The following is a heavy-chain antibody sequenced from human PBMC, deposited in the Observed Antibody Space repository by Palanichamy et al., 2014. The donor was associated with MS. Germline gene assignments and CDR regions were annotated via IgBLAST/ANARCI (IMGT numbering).Heavy chain of an antibody. D-gene: IGHD5-24*01. J-gene: IGHJ3*02. CDR2: IRYDGSNK. Sequence: QVQLVESGGGVVQPGGSLRLSCAASGFTFSSYGMHWVRQAPGKGLEWVAFIRYDGSNKYYADSVKGRFTISRDNSKNTLYLQMNSLRAEDTAVYYCAKVRPQMATISVAFDIWGQGTMVTVSS. CDR1: GFTFSSYG. V-gene: IGHV3-30*02. CDR3: AKVRPQMATISVAFDI.